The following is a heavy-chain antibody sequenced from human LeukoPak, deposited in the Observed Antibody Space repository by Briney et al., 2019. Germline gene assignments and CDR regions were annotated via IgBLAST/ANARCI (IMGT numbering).Heavy chain of an antibody. CDR3: AGREF. J-gene: IGHJ4*02. Sequence: SETLSLTCTVSGVSISSYYWSWIRQPAGKGLEWLGRIYTSGSTNYNPTFQSRVTLSRDTSKNQFSLKLNAVTAADTAVYYCAGREFWGQGTQVTVSS. CDR2: IYTSGST. V-gene: IGHV4-4*07. CDR1: GVSISSYY.